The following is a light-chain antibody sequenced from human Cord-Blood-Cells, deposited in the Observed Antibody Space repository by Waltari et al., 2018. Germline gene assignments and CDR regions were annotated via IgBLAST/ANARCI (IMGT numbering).Light chain of an antibody. CDR3: CSYAGSSTYV. J-gene: IGLJ1*01. V-gene: IGLV2-23*01. CDR1: SSDVGSYNL. Sequence: QSALTQPASVSGSPGQSITISCTGTSSDVGSYNLVSWYQQHPGKAPKLMIYEGSKRPSGVSNLYSGSKSGNTGSVTISGVQGGDEADYYCCSYAGSSTYVFGTGTKGTVL. CDR2: EGS.